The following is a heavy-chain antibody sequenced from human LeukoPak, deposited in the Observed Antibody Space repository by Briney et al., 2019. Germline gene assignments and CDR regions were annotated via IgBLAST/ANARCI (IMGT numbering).Heavy chain of an antibody. J-gene: IGHJ4*02. CDR3: TRVGYSSSFYFDY. CDR1: GFTFSSYE. Sequence: GGSLRLSCAASGFTFSSYEVNWVRQAPGKGLEWVSYISSSGSIIYYADSVKGRFTISRDNAKNSLYLQMNSLRAEDTAVYYCTRVGYSSSFYFDYWGQGTLVTVSS. CDR2: ISSSGSII. V-gene: IGHV3-48*03. D-gene: IGHD6-19*01.